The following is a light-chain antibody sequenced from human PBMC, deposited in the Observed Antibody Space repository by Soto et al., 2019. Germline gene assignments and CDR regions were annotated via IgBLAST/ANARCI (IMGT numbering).Light chain of an antibody. V-gene: IGLV2-8*01. CDR3: NSYVGSNNYV. J-gene: IGLJ1*01. CDR2: EVN. CDR1: SGDITDNKY. Sequence: ALTQPPSASGSPGQSVTISCTGTSGDITDNKYVSWFQQHPGKAPKVLIYEVNKRPSGVPDRLSGSKSGNTASLTVSGLQADDEADYYCNSYVGSNNYVFGTGTKVTVL.